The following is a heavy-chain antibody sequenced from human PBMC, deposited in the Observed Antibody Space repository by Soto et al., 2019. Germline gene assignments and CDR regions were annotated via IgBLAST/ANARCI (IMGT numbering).Heavy chain of an antibody. Sequence: QVQLVQSGAEVKKPGASVKVSCKASGYTFTSHGISWVRQAPGQGLEWMGWISGYNGDTNYAQKLQGRGTMTTDTSTSTAYMELRSLRSDDTAVYYCARAPQTVAGAGIWYWGQRTLVTVSS. CDR2: ISGYNGDT. CDR3: ARAPQTVAGAGIWY. D-gene: IGHD6-13*01. J-gene: IGHJ4*02. V-gene: IGHV1-18*04. CDR1: GYTFTSHG.